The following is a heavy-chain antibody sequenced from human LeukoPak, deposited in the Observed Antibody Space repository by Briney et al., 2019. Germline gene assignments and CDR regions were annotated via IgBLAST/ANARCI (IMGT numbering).Heavy chain of an antibody. D-gene: IGHD3-10*01. V-gene: IGHV3-30*03. CDR2: ISYDGSNK. CDR1: GFTFSSYG. J-gene: IGHJ5*02. CDR3: ARVRVRGVIGLNWFDP. Sequence: GGSLRLSCAASGFTFSSYGMHWVRQAPGKGLEWVAVISYDGSNKYYADSVKGRFTISRDNAKNTLYLQMNSLRAEDTAVYYCARVRVRGVIGLNWFDPWGQGTLVTVSS.